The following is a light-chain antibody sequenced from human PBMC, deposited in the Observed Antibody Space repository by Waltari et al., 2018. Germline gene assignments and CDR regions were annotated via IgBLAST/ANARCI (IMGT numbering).Light chain of an antibody. CDR2: GAS. CDR1: QSVSSTY. Sequence: EIELTHSPATLSLSPGERATLACRTSQSVSSTYIAWYQQKPGQTPRLLLYGASNRATGIPDRFSGSGSGTDFALTISRLGPEDSAVYYCQQYVSSPLTFGGGTKVEIK. CDR3: QQYVSSPLT. V-gene: IGKV3-20*01. J-gene: IGKJ4*01.